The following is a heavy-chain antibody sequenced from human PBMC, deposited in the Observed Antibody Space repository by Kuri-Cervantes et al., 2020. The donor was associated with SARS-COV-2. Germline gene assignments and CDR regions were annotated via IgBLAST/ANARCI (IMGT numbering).Heavy chain of an antibody. D-gene: IGHD6-13*01. CDR3: ARGPQQLVQGSVYYYGMDV. J-gene: IGHJ6*02. CDR2: IYHSGST. CDR1: GGSFRGYY. Sequence: SETLSLTCAVYGGSFRGYYWNWIRQPPGKGLEWIGYIYHSGSTYYNPSLKSRVTISVDRSKNQFSLKLSSVTAADTAVYYCARGPQQLVQGSVYYYGMDVWGQGTTVTVSS. V-gene: IGHV4-34*01.